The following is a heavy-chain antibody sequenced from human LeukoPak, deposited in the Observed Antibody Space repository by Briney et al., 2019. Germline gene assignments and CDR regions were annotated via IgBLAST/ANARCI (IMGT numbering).Heavy chain of an antibody. J-gene: IGHJ4*02. V-gene: IGHV4-38-2*02. Sequence: SETLSLTCTVSGYSMSSGYYWGWIRQPPERGLEWIGSMYHTGSTYYNPSLKSRVTISVDTSKNQFSLKMTSVTAADTAVYYCARFHPSWGLDYWGQGILVTVSS. CDR3: ARFHPSWGLDY. CDR2: MYHTGST. D-gene: IGHD3-16*01. CDR1: GYSMSSGYY.